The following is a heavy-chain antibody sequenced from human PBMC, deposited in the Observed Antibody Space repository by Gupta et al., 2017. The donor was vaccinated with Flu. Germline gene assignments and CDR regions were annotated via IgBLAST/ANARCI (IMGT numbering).Heavy chain of an antibody. CDR3: AREGYDFWSGYSYKTDSQARPKYYYYYYMDV. J-gene: IGHJ6*03. D-gene: IGHD3-3*01. CDR2: LIPNFGTA. V-gene: IGHV1-69*01. Sequence: QVQLVQSGAEVKKPGSSVKVSCKASGGTFSSYAISWVRQAPGQGLEWMGGLIPNFGTANYAQKFQGRVTITADESTSTAYMELSSLRSEDTAVYYCAREGYDFWSGYSYKTDSQARPKYYYYYYMDVWGKGTTVTVSS. CDR1: GGTFSSYA.